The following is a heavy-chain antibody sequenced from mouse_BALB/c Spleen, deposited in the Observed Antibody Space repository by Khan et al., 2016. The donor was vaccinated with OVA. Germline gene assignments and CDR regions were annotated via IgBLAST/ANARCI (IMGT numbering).Heavy chain of an antibody. CDR1: GYSITSDYA. D-gene: IGHD1-1*01. Sequence: EVQLQESGPGLVKPSQSLSLTCTDTGYSITSDYAWNWIRQFPGNKLEWMGYISYSGNTNYNPSLKSRISITRDTSENQFFLQLNSVTTEDTATYYCARVYGGDFDYWGQGTTLTVSS. V-gene: IGHV3-2*02. CDR2: ISYSGNT. CDR3: ARVYGGDFDY. J-gene: IGHJ2*01.